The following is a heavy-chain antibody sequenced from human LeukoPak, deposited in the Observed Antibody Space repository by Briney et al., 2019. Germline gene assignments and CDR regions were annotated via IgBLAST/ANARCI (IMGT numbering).Heavy chain of an antibody. Sequence: PGRSLRLSCAASGITFFSAWMTWVRQGPGKGLEWVGHIKRNFHGGTTDIAASLRGRFTISRDDSKNTVYLQMNSLKTEDTAVYYCTKDRPFTSGGVIRYWGQGTLVSASS. CDR2: IKRNFHGGTT. CDR3: TKDRPFTSGGVIRY. D-gene: IGHD3-16*02. V-gene: IGHV3-15*01. CDR1: GITFFSAW. J-gene: IGHJ4*02.